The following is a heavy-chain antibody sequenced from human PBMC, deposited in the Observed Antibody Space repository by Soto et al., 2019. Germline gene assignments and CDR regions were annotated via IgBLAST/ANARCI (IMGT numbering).Heavy chain of an antibody. CDR2: INPSGGST. Sequence: ASVKVSCKASGYAFTSYYMHWVRQAPGQGLEWMGIINPSGGSTSYAQKFQGRVTMTRDTSTSTVYMELSSLRSEDTAVYYRAGGSYLSGKDYWGQGTLVTVSS. V-gene: IGHV1-46*03. CDR3: AGGSYLSGKDY. J-gene: IGHJ4*02. D-gene: IGHD1-26*01. CDR1: GYAFTSYY.